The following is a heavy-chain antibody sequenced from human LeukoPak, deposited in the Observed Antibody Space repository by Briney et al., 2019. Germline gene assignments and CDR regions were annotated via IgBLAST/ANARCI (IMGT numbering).Heavy chain of an antibody. Sequence: GGSLRLSCAASGFTFSSYWMSWVRQAPGKGLEWVANIKQDGSEKYYVDSVKGRFTISRDNAKNSLYLQMNSLRAEDTAVYYCAGESLYYDFWSGYYSPGNNRFDPWGQGTLVTVSS. V-gene: IGHV3-7*01. J-gene: IGHJ5*02. D-gene: IGHD3-3*01. CDR1: GFTFSSYW. CDR3: AGESLYYDFWSGYYSPGNNRFDP. CDR2: IKQDGSEK.